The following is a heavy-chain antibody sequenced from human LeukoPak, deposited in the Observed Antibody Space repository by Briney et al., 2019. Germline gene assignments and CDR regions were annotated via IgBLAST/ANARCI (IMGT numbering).Heavy chain of an antibody. CDR3: ARGKGLLWFREFTFDY. Sequence: SETLSLTCAVYGGSFSGYYWSWVRQPPGKGLEWIGEINHSGSTNYNPSLKSRVTISVGTSKNQFSLKLSSATAADTAVYYCARGKGLLWFREFTFDYWGQGTLVTVSS. V-gene: IGHV4-34*01. D-gene: IGHD3-10*01. CDR2: INHSGST. J-gene: IGHJ4*02. CDR1: GGSFSGYY.